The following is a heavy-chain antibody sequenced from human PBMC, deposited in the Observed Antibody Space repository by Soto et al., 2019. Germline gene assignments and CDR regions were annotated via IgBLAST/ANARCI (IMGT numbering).Heavy chain of an antibody. CDR3: ESNYYYCRSGYYYEQRRYYGMDV. CDR2: IIPIFGTA. Sequence: ASSVKVSCKASGGTFSSYAISWVRQAPGQGLEWMGGIIPIFGTANYAQKFQGRVTITADKSTSTAYMELSSLRSEETAVYYCESNYYYCRSGYYYEQRRYYGMDVWGQGTTVTVSS. V-gene: IGHV1-69*06. CDR1: GGTFSSYA. J-gene: IGHJ6*02. D-gene: IGHD3-22*01.